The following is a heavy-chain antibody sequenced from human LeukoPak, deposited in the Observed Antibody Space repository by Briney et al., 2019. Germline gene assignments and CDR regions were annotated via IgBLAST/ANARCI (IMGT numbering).Heavy chain of an antibody. CDR3: ARDQRYCSGGGCYGWFDP. D-gene: IGHD2-15*01. V-gene: IGHV3-23*01. CDR1: GFTFSSFA. CDR2: ISGGGSNT. Sequence: GGSLRLSCAASGFTFSSFAMSWVRQAPGKGLEWVSAISGGGSNTYSADSVKGRSTISRDNSKNTLHLQMNSLRAEDTAVYYCARDQRYCSGGGCYGWFDPWGQGTLVTVSS. J-gene: IGHJ5*02.